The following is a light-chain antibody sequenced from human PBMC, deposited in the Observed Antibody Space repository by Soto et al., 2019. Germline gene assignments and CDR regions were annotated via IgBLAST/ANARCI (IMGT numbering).Light chain of an antibody. V-gene: IGLV2-14*01. J-gene: IGLJ2*01. Sequence: QSALTQPASVSGSPGQSITISCTGTSSDVGGYNYVSWYQQHPGKAPKLMIYDVSNRPSGVSNRFSGSKSGNTASLTISGLQAEDEADYYCSSYTSSSKVVFGGGTKLT. CDR2: DVS. CDR3: SSYTSSSKVV. CDR1: SSDVGGYNY.